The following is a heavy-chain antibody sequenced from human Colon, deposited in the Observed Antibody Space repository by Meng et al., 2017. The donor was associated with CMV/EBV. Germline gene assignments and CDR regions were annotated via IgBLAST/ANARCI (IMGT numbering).Heavy chain of an antibody. Sequence: CAASGFTVSSYSMSWFRQAPGKGLGWVSVIYSDGNTSYADSVKGRFTISRDNSKTTLFLQMNSLRADDTAVYYCARDHSSEPEWYFDLWGRGTLVTVSS. J-gene: IGHJ2*01. CDR3: ARDHSSEPEWYFDL. CDR2: IYSDGNT. CDR1: GFTVSSYS. V-gene: IGHV3-53*01. D-gene: IGHD2/OR15-2a*01.